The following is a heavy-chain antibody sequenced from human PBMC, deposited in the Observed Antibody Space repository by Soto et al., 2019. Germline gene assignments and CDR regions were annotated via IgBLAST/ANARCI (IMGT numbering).Heavy chain of an antibody. J-gene: IGHJ4*02. CDR3: AKDPFGATNLFDY. CDR2: IVGSGGSP. CDR1: GFTFSSYA. V-gene: IGHV3-23*01. D-gene: IGHD2-15*01. Sequence: GGSLRLSCAASGFTFSSYAMSWVRQAPGKGLEWVSTIVGSGGSPYYADSVKGRFAISRDNARKILYLHMNGLRADDTAVYYCAKDPFGATNLFDYWGQGALVTVSS.